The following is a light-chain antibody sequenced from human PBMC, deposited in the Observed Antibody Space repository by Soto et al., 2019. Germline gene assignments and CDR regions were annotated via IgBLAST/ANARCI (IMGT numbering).Light chain of an antibody. V-gene: IGKV1-6*01. J-gene: IGKJ1*01. CDR2: AAS. CDR1: QAIRDD. Sequence: AIPMTQSPSSPSASVGDRVSIPCRGSQAIRDDLGWYQKKPGKAPKLLIFAASRFERGVPSRFSGSGSGTDFTLTISSLQPEDFATYYCLQYHSSWTFGQGTKVDIK. CDR3: LQYHSSWT.